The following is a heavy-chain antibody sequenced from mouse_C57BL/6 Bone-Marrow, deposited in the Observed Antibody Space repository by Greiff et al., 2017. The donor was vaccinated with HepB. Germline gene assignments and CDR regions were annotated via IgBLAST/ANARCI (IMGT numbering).Heavy chain of an antibody. CDR2: IHPSDSDT. V-gene: IGHV1-74*01. CDR3: AIYRGPFTTVVATDYFDY. J-gene: IGHJ2*01. CDR1: GYTFTSYW. D-gene: IGHD1-1*01. Sequence: VQLQQPGAELVKPGASVKVSCKASGYTFTSYWMHWVKQRPGQGLEWIGRIHPSDSDTNYNQKFKGKATLTVDKSSSTAYMQLSSLTSEDSAVYYCAIYRGPFTTVVATDYFDYWGQGTTLTVSS.